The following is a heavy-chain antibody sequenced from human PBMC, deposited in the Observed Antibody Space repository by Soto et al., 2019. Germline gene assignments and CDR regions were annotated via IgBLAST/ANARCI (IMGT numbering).Heavy chain of an antibody. CDR1: GYSFSNSW. J-gene: IGHJ6*02. CDR3: ARHVTSLSIRPPTNFYQYYGIDV. D-gene: IGHD2-2*02. CDR2: IYPGDSDT. Sequence: GESRKISCKGSGYSFSNSWIGWVRQMPGKGLEWMGIIYPGDSDTRYSPSFQVQVTISADKSISTAYLQWSSLKASDTAMYYCARHVTSLSIRPPTNFYQYYGIDVWGQGTTVTVSS. V-gene: IGHV5-51*01.